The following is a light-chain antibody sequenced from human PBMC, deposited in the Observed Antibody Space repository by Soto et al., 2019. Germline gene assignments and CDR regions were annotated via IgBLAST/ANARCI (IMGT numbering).Light chain of an antibody. CDR2: DTS. CDR1: QSVSIK. J-gene: IGKJ5*01. V-gene: IGKV3-15*01. Sequence: EIGLPLSPPPLSLSPGERATLSCRSSQSVSIKLAWYQQKPGQAPRLLIYDTSNRATGIPARFSGSGSGTEFTLTISIRQSEDFAFEYCQQYNNWPPITCSQRTRL. CDR3: QQYNNWPPIT.